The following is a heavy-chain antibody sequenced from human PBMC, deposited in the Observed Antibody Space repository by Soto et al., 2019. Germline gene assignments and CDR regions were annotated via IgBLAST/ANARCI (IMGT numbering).Heavy chain of an antibody. Sequence: GESLKISCKGSGYSFTSYWIGWVRQMPGKGLEWMGIIYPGDSDARYSPSFQGQVTISADKSISTAYLQWSSLKASDTAMYYCARHPDIVATSTDYWGQGTLVTVSS. D-gene: IGHD5-12*01. V-gene: IGHV5-51*01. CDR1: GYSFTSYW. CDR3: ARHPDIVATSTDY. J-gene: IGHJ4*02. CDR2: IYPGDSDA.